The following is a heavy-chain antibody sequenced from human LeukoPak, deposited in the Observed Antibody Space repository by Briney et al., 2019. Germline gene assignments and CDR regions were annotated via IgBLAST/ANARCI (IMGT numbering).Heavy chain of an antibody. CDR3: AGDSSGWSGWFDP. CDR2: IYHSGST. V-gene: IGHV4-4*02. D-gene: IGHD6-19*01. Sequence: SETLSLTCAVSGGSISSSNWWSWVRQPPGKGLEWIGEIYHSGSTNYNPSLKSRVTISVDKSKNQFSLKLSSVTAADTAVYYCAGDSSGWSGWFDPWGQGTLVTVSS. J-gene: IGHJ5*02. CDR1: GGSISSSNW.